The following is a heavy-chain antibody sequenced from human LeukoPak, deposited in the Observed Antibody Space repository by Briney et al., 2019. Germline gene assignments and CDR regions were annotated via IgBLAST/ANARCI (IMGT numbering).Heavy chain of an antibody. J-gene: IGHJ4*02. CDR2: TSHSGST. V-gene: IGHV4-59*01. CDR1: GDSISSYY. D-gene: IGHD3-22*01. Sequence: SETLSLTCIVSGDSISSYYWSWIRQPPGKGLEWIGYTSHSGSTNSNPSLKSRVTISVDTSKNQFSLTLSSVTAADTAVYYCARKPYYYDSSGYYSDYWGQGTLVTVSS. CDR3: ARKPYYYDSSGYYSDY.